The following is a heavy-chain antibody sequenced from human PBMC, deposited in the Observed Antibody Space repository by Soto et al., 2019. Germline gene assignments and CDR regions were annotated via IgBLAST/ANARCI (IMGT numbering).Heavy chain of an antibody. D-gene: IGHD5-12*01. Sequence: SETLSLTCTVSGGSISSYYWSWIRQPPGKGLEWIGYIYYSGSTNYNPSLKSRVTISVDTSKNQFSLKLSSVTAADTAVYYCARDSGDGFSPNEPKNWLDPWGQGTLVTVSS. CDR3: ARDSGDGFSPNEPKNWLDP. CDR2: IYYSGST. V-gene: IGHV4-59*01. J-gene: IGHJ5*02. CDR1: GGSISSYY.